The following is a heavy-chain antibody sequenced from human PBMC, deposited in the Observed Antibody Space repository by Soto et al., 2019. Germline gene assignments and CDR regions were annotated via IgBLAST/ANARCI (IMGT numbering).Heavy chain of an antibody. J-gene: IGHJ6*02. CDR1: GGSISSSSYY. CDR2: IYYSGST. D-gene: IGHD3-3*01. V-gene: IGHV4-39*01. CDR3: ARRRKGGFWSGYEMDV. Sequence: SETLSLTCTVSGGSISSSSYYWGWIRQPPGKGLEWIGSIYYSGSTYYNPSLKSRVTISVDTSKNQFSLKLSSVTAADTAVYYCARRRKGGFWSGYEMDVWGQGTTVTVSS.